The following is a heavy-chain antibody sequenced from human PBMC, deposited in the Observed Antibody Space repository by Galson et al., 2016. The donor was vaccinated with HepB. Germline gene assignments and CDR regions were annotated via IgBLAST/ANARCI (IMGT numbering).Heavy chain of an antibody. V-gene: IGHV1-18*01. D-gene: IGHD1-1*01. CDR2: ISTYKGKTDYAQKT. CDR3: AKDGVTLERFDY. J-gene: IGHJ4*02. Sequence: SVKVSCKASGYTFSSYGISWVRQAPGQGLEWMGWISTYKGKTDYAQKTDYAQKLQGRVTMTTDTSTTTAYMELRSLRSDDTAVYYCAKDGVTLERFDYWGQGTLVTVSS. CDR1: GYTFSSYG.